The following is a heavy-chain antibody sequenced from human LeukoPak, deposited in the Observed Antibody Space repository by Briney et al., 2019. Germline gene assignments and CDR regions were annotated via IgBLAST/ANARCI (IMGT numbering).Heavy chain of an antibody. D-gene: IGHD6-13*01. CDR2: INTNTGNP. J-gene: IGHJ3*02. CDR3: ARERRSSSPGEQQLVRAFDI. Sequence: ASEKVSCKASGYTFTNYAMNWVRQAPGQGLEWMGWINTNTGNPTYAQGFTGRFVFSLDTSVSTAYLQISSLKAEDTAMYYCARERRSSSPGEQQLVRAFDIWGQGTMVTVSS. CDR1: GYTFTNYA. V-gene: IGHV7-4-1*02.